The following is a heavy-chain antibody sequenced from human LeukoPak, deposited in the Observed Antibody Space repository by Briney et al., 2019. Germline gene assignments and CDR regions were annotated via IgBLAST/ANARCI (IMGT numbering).Heavy chain of an antibody. CDR3: ARDPGSGYEEHFDY. Sequence: GGSLRLSCAASGFIFSDYYMSWIRQAPGEGLEWVSYISSSGSSIYYADSVKGRFTISRDNAKDSLYLQMNSLRAEDTAVYYCARDPGSGYEEHFDYWGQGTLVTVSS. J-gene: IGHJ4*02. V-gene: IGHV3-11*01. CDR2: ISSSGSSI. CDR1: GFIFSDYY. D-gene: IGHD5-12*01.